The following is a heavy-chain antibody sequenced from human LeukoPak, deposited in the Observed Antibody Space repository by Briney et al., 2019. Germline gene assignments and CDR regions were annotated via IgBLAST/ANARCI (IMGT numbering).Heavy chain of an antibody. CDR1: GGSFSGYY. CDR2: INHSGST. J-gene: IGHJ4*02. V-gene: IGHV4-34*01. CDR3: ARGPNSSSWLDY. Sequence: SETLSLTCAVYGGSFSGYYWSWIRQPPGKGLEWIGEINHSGSTNYNPSLKSRVTISVDTSKNQYSLKLSSVTAADTAVYYCARGPNSSSWLDYWGQGTLVTVSS. D-gene: IGHD6-13*01.